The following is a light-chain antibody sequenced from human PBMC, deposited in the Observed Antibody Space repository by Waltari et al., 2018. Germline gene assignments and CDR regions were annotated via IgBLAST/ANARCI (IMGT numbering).Light chain of an antibody. CDR2: WAS. CDR3: HQFYSVPLT. V-gene: IGKV4-1*01. Sequence: DIVMTQSPDSLAVSLGDRATINCKSSQSLLYSANNKDYLAWYQQRPGQPPKLLFHWASIRASGVPDRFTGRGSGTDFTLTITSLQAEDVAVYYCHQFYSVPLTFGGGTKVELK. CDR1: QSLLYSANNKDY. J-gene: IGKJ4*01.